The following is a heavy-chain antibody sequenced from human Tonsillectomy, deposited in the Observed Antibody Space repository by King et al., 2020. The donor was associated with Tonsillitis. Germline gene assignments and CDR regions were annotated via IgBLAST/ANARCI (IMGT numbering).Heavy chain of an antibody. Sequence: VQLVESGGGVVQPGRSLRLSCAASGFTFSNYAMHWVRQAPGKGLEWVAVISYDGSHKYYADSVKGRFTISRDNSKNSLYLQMNSLRAEDTAVYYCAKGLSSWYEENVFDYWGQGTLVTVSS. CDR1: GFTFSNYA. CDR2: ISYDGSHK. CDR3: AKGLSSWYEENVFDY. J-gene: IGHJ4*02. V-gene: IGHV3-30*18. D-gene: IGHD6-13*01.